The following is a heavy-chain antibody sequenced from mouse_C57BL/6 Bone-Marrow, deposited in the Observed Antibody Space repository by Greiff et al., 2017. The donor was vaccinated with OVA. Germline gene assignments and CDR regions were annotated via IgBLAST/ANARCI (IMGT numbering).Heavy chain of an antibody. CDR1: GYTFTGYW. D-gene: IGHD4-1*01. J-gene: IGHJ2*01. CDR3: ARRNWDGY. V-gene: IGHV1-9*01. Sequence: VQLQQSGAELMKPGASVKLSCKATGYTFTGYWIEWVKQRPGHGLEWIGEILPGSGSTNYHEKFKGKATFTADTSSNTAYMQLSSLTTEDSAIYYCARRNWDGYWGQGTTLTVSS. CDR2: ILPGSGST.